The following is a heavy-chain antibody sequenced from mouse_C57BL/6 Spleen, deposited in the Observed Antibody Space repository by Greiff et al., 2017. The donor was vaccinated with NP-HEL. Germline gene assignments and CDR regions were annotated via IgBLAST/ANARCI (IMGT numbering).Heavy chain of an antibody. V-gene: IGHV5-16*01. CDR3: ARARGGYYVDY. J-gene: IGHJ2*01. CDR2: INYDGSST. CDR1: GFTFSDYY. Sequence: EVQLVESEGGLVQPGSSMKLSCTASGFTFSDYYMAWVRQVPEKGLEWVANINYDGSSTYYLDSLKSRFIISRDNAKNILYLQMSSLKSEDTATYYCARARGGYYVDYWGQGTTLTVSS. D-gene: IGHD1-1*02.